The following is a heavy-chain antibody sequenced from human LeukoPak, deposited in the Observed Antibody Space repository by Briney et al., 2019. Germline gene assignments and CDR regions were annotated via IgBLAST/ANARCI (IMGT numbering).Heavy chain of an antibody. Sequence: GGSLRLSCAASGFTFSSYAMSWVRQTPGKGLEWVSAISGSDGSTYYADSVKGRFTISRDNSKNTLFLQMNSLRAEDTAVYYCAKGPLIEVAGTTWDHWGQGTLVTVSS. CDR2: ISGSDGST. CDR1: GFTFSSYA. J-gene: IGHJ4*02. D-gene: IGHD6-19*01. V-gene: IGHV3-23*01. CDR3: AKGPLIEVAGTTWDH.